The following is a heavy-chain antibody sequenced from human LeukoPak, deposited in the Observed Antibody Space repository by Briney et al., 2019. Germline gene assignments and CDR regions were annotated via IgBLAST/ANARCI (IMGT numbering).Heavy chain of an antibody. CDR2: IKTDGSST. V-gene: IGHV3-74*01. CDR3: ARGGSPFH. CDR1: GFTFSTSW. J-gene: IGHJ4*02. Sequence: PGGSLRLSCAASGFTFSTSWMHWVRQAPGKGLVWVSRIKTDGSSTSYADSVKGRVTISRDNAKNTLYLQMNSLRAKDTAVYYCARGGSPFHWGQGTLVTVSS. D-gene: IGHD2/OR15-2a*01.